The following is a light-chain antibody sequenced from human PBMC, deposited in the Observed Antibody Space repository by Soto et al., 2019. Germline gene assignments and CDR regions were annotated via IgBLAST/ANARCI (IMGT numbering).Light chain of an antibody. Sequence: EIVLTQPPGTLSLAPGERATLSCRASQSVTRYYLAWYQEKTGQTPRLLIYGASRRATGIPDRFSGSGSGTDFTLTISRLEPEDFAVYYCQHYKAFGGGTEVDIK. V-gene: IGKV3-20*01. CDR3: QHYKA. CDR2: GAS. J-gene: IGKJ4*01. CDR1: QSVTRYY.